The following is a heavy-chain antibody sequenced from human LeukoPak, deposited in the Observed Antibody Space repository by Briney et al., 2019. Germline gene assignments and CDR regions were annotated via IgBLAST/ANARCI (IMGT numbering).Heavy chain of an antibody. CDR1: GFTFSSYG. CDR3: AKTVLNDYSDY. D-gene: IGHD4/OR15-4a*01. J-gene: IGHJ4*02. CDR2: ISYDGSKK. V-gene: IGHV3-30*18. Sequence: PGGSLRLSCAASGFTFSSYGMHWVRQSPGKGLEWVAVISYDGSKKYYADSVKGRFTISRDNSKNTMYLQMNSLRAEDTAVYYCAKTVLNDYSDYWGQGTLVTVSS.